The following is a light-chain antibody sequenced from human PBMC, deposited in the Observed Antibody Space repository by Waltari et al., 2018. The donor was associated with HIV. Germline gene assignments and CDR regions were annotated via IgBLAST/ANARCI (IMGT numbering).Light chain of an antibody. J-gene: IGKJ4*01. V-gene: IGKV1-9*01. CDR3: LPLRSYPLP. CDR1: HALDNHLSRY. Sequence: DMRLTQCPPLLSASVGDSVTITWRATHALDNHLSRYLALYQIRPGRAPTLLVYAASTLQSEVPSSFSGSRSGTDFTLTITSLQPDNFATYFCLPLRSYPLPLGGGTKV. CDR2: AAS.